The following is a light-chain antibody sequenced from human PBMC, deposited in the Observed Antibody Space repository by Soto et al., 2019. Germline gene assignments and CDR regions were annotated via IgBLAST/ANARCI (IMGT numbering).Light chain of an antibody. Sequence: QSVLTQPPSASGTPGQRVTISWSGSSSNIGSNTVNWYQQLPGTAPQLLIYSHNPRPSRVPDRFTGSKSGTSASLAISGLQSEDEADYYCAAWDDSLNGVVFGTGTKVTVL. V-gene: IGLV1-44*01. CDR3: AAWDDSLNGVV. CDR2: SHN. J-gene: IGLJ1*01. CDR1: SSNIGSNT.